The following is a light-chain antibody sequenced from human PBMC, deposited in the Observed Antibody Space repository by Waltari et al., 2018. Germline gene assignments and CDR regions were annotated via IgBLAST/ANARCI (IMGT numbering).Light chain of an antibody. J-gene: IGKJ2*01. CDR1: QGVSTF. CDR2: GTF. Sequence: LTPSPAILSVPPAEVVTPYCRASQGVSTFLAWYQQKPGQAPRLLSYGTFTRATGVSARFSGSGYGTEFTLTITNLQSEDSAVYYCQQYNNWPPPYAFGQGTKLEIK. CDR3: QQYNNWPPPYA. V-gene: IGKV3-15*01.